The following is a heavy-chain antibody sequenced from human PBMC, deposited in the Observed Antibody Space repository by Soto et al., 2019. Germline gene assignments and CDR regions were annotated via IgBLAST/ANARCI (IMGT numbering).Heavy chain of an antibody. Sequence: QVQLVQSGAEVKKPGASVKVSCKASGYTFTSYGISWVRQAPGQGLEWMGWISAYNGNTNYAQKLQGRVTMTTDTSTITAYMERRSLRSDDTAVYYCVAGRYSSGWYHDYWGQGTLVTVSS. V-gene: IGHV1-18*01. J-gene: IGHJ4*02. CDR1: GYTFTSYG. CDR3: VAGRYSSGWYHDY. D-gene: IGHD6-19*01. CDR2: ISAYNGNT.